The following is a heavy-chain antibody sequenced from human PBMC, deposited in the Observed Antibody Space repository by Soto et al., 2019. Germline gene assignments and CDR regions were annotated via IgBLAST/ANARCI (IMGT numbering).Heavy chain of an antibody. CDR1: GFTFSDYY. V-gene: IGHV3-11*06. CDR3: ARDRYRDDTYHFDI. D-gene: IGHD3-16*02. CDR2: ISSSSSYT. Sequence: GGSLRLSCAASGFTFSDYYMSWIRQAPGKGLEWVSYISSSSSYTNYADSVKGRFTISRDNAKNSLYLQMNSLRAEDTAVYYCARDRYRDDTYHFDIWGQGTMVTVSS. J-gene: IGHJ3*02.